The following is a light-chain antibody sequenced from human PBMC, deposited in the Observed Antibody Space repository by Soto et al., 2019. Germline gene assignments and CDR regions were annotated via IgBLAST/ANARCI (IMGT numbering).Light chain of an antibody. CDR3: SSYTNSRTLV. Sequence: QSALTQPASVSGSPGQSITISCTGTSRDVGAYNYVSWYQQHPGKAPKLMIYDVSDRPSGVSNRFSGSKSGNTASMTISGLQAEDEADYYCSSYTNSRTLVFGGGTQLTVL. CDR1: SRDVGAYNY. J-gene: IGLJ2*01. V-gene: IGLV2-14*01. CDR2: DVS.